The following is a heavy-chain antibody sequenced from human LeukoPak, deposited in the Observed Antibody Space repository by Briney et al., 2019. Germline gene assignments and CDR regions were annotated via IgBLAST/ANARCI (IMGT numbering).Heavy chain of an antibody. CDR3: AGGFDSSKMAY. CDR1: GGSISSGSHY. Sequence: SETLSLTCTVSGGSISSGSHYWSWIRHHPGKGLEWIGCIYDSRFTYYNPSLASQISISVDSSDNQLSLKFTSVTAADTAVYYCAGGFDSSKMAYWGQGTLVIVSS. CDR2: IYDSRFT. D-gene: IGHD3-22*01. J-gene: IGHJ4*02. V-gene: IGHV4-31*01.